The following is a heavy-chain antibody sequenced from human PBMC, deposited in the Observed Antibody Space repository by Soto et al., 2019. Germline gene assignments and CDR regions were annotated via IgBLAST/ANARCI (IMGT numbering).Heavy chain of an antibody. V-gene: IGHV4-30-4*01. Sequence: FLMQPLTWTVADGSSSDGDDYWSWIHPPPGKGLEWIGYIYDSGSTYYNPSLKSRVTISVDTSKNQFSLKLSSVTAADTAVYYCARVPGGVIAPFDYWGQGTLVTVSS. CDR1: DGSSSDGDDY. J-gene: IGHJ4*02. CDR3: ARVPGGVIAPFDY. CDR2: IYDSGST. D-gene: IGHD3-16*02.